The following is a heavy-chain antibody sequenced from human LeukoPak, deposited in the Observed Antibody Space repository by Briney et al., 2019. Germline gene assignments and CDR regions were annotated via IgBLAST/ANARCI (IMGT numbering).Heavy chain of an antibody. V-gene: IGHV4-59*08. D-gene: IGHD3-9*01. CDR1: GGSISSYY. Sequence: SETLSLTCTVSGGSISSYYWSWIRQPPGKGLEWIGYIYYSGSTNYTPSPKSRVTISVDTSKNQFSLKLSSVTAADTAVYYCARQTSILTDAGAFEIWGQGTMVTVSS. J-gene: IGHJ3*02. CDR2: IYYSGST. CDR3: ARQTSILTDAGAFEI.